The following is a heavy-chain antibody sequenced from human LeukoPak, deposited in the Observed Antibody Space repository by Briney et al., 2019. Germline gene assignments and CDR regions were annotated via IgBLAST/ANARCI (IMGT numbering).Heavy chain of an antibody. V-gene: IGHV3-74*01. J-gene: IGHJ4*02. Sequence: GGSLRLSCAASGFTFSTYWMHWVRQAPGKGPVWVSRINGDGSSTSYGDSVKGRFTISRDNAKNTLYLQMNGLRVEDTAVYYCATGGGWYFDYWGQGALITASS. CDR2: INGDGSST. D-gene: IGHD6-19*01. CDR1: GFTFSTYW. CDR3: ATGGGWYFDY.